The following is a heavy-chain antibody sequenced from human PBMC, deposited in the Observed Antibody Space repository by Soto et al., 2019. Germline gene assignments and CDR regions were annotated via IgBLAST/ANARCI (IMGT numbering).Heavy chain of an antibody. CDR1: GGTFSSYA. D-gene: IGHD5-18*01. CDR3: ARDRGGYSYGAAGQSRSYYYYYGMDV. V-gene: IGHV1-69*01. Sequence: QVQLVQSGAEVKKPGSSVKVSCKASGGTFSSYAISWVRQAPGQGLEWMGGIIPIFGTANYAQKFQGRVTITADESTSTADMELRSLRSEDTAVYYCARDRGGYSYGAAGQSRSYYYYYGMDVWGQGTTVTVSS. J-gene: IGHJ6*02. CDR2: IIPIFGTA.